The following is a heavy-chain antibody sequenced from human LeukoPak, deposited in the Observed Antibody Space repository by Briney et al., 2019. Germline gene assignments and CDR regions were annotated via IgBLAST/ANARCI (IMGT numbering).Heavy chain of an antibody. J-gene: IGHJ4*02. Sequence: ASVKVSCKASGYTFTSYAMHWVRQAPGQRLEWMGRINAGNGNTKYSQKFQGRVTITRDTSASTAYMELSSLRSEDTAVYYCARDRAPYCSGGSCYWDDYWGQGTLVTVSS. CDR2: INAGNGNT. D-gene: IGHD2-15*01. CDR1: GYTFTSYA. CDR3: ARDRAPYCSGGSCYWDDY. V-gene: IGHV1-3*01.